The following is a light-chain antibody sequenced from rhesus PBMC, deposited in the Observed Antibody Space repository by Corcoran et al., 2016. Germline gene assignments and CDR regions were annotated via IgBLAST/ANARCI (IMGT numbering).Light chain of an antibody. Sequence: DIRMTQSPSSLSASIGDTVTISCRASQRINTWLAWYQQKPGNAPKLLIYKAFTLQSGVPSRFSGSGSGTDFTLPITSLESEDFAMYYCQQYMRGPITFGGGTKVELK. J-gene: IGKJ4*01. CDR1: QRINTW. CDR2: KAF. CDR3: QQYMRGPIT. V-gene: IGKV1-22*01.